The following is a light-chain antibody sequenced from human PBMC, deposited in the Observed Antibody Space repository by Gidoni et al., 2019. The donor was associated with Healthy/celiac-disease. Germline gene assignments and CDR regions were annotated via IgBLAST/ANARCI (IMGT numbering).Light chain of an antibody. CDR3: QAWDSSTAFYV. V-gene: IGLV3-1*01. J-gene: IGLJ1*01. CDR2: QDS. CDR1: KLGVKY. Sequence: SYELTQPPSVSVSPGQTASITCRGDKLGVKYACWYQQKPGQSPVLVIYQDSKRPSGIPERFSGSNSGNTATLTISGTQAMDEADYYCQAWDSSTAFYVFGTGTKVTVL.